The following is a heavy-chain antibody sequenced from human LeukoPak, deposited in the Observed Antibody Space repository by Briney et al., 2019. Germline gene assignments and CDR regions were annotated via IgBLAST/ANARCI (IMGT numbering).Heavy chain of an antibody. Sequence: GGSLRLSCAASGFTFSSYSMNWVRQAPGKGLEWVSSISSSSSYIYYADSVKGRFTISRDNAKNSLYLQMNSLRAEDTAVYYCARTSTMVRGVIFYYYYMDVWGKGTTVTVSS. J-gene: IGHJ6*03. CDR1: GFTFSSYS. V-gene: IGHV3-21*01. CDR3: ARTSTMVRGVIFYYYYMDV. CDR2: ISSSSSYI. D-gene: IGHD3-10*01.